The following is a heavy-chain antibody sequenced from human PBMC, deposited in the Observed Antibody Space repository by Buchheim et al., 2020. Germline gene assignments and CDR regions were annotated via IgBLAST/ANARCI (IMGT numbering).Heavy chain of an antibody. CDR1: GGSIRTSSFY. J-gene: IGHJ6*02. CDR2: MYYSGST. D-gene: IGHD3-10*01. CDR3: ARVTMVQGVRLGMDV. V-gene: IGHV4-39*07. Sequence: QLFLQESGPGLVKPSETLSLTCSVSGGSIRTSSFYWGWVRQPPGEGLEWIGTMYYSGSTYYNPSLESRVTISVDTSKNQFSLKLSSVTAADTAVYYCARVTMVQGVRLGMDVWGQGTT.